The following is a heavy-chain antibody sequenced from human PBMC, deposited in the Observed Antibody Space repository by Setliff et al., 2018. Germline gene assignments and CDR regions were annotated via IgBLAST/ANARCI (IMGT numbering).Heavy chain of an antibody. CDR3: ARLGRWLQFRGNDAFDI. J-gene: IGHJ3*02. CDR2: IYTSGST. CDR1: GYSISSGYY. D-gene: IGHD5-12*01. V-gene: IGHV4-61*02. Sequence: SETLSLTCAVSGYSISSGYYLSWIRQPAGKGLEWIGRIYTSGSTNYNPSLKSRVTISVDTSKNQFSLKPSSVTAADTAVYYCARLGRWLQFRGNDAFDIWGRGTMVTVSS.